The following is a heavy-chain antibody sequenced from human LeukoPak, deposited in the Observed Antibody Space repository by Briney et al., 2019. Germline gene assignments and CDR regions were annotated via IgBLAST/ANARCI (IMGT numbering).Heavy chain of an antibody. D-gene: IGHD2-15*01. CDR3: ARHESIVMVVAARGFDY. J-gene: IGHJ4*02. Sequence: SETLSLTCTVSGGSISSTSHYWGWIRQPPGKGLECVGSIYYSGSTSYNPSLKSGVTISVDTSKNQFSLKLSSVTAADTAVYYCARHESIVMVVAARGFDYWGQGTLVTVSS. CDR1: GGSISSTSHY. V-gene: IGHV4-39*01. CDR2: IYYSGST.